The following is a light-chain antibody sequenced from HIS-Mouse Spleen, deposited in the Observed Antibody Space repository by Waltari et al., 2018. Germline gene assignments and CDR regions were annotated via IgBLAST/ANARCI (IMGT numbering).Light chain of an antibody. CDR1: ALPKKY. J-gene: IGLJ2*01. Sequence: SYELTQPPSVPVSPGQTARITCSGAALPKKYAYRYQQKSGQAHVLVIYEDSKQPSGIPERFSGSSSGTMATLTISGAQVEDEADYYCYSTDSSGNHRVFGGGTKLTVL. V-gene: IGLV3-10*01. CDR3: YSTDSSGNHRV. CDR2: EDS.